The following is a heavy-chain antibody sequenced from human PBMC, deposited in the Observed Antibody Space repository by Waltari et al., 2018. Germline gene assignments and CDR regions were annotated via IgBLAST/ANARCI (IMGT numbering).Heavy chain of an antibody. Sequence: QVQLVQSGAEVKKPGASVKVSCKASGYTFTGYYMHWVRQAPGQGLEWMGWISPNSGDTNYAQKFQGRVTMTRDTSISTAYMELSRLRSDDTAVYYCARGDRLGHYYYGMDVWGQGTTVTVSS. CDR3: ARGDRLGHYYYGMDV. J-gene: IGHJ6*02. CDR2: ISPNSGDT. V-gene: IGHV1-2*02. D-gene: IGHD2-21*01. CDR1: GYTFTGYY.